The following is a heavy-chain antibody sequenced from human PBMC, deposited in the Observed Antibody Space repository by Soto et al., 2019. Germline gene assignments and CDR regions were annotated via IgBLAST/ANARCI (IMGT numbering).Heavy chain of an antibody. D-gene: IGHD1-1*01. V-gene: IGHV3-23*01. J-gene: IGHJ4*02. Sequence: PGGSLRLSCAASGFTFTSYAMSWVRQAPGKGLEWVSSIGSSGDNTYYAGSVKGRFTISRDNSKNTLYLQMNSLRAEDTAVYYCAKNPGTNRYLPIDYWGQGSLVTVSS. CDR3: AKNPGTNRYLPIDY. CDR1: GFTFTSYA. CDR2: IGSSGDNT.